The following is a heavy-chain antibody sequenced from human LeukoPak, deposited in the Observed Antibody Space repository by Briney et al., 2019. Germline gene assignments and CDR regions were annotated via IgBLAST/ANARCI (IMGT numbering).Heavy chain of an antibody. V-gene: IGHV3-7*01. CDR1: GFTFSSYS. CDR2: IKSDGSDR. Sequence: GGSLRLSCAASGFTFSSYSMTWVRQAPGKGLEWVANIKSDGSDRYYVDSVKGRFTISRDNAKDSLYLQMNSLRAEDTAVYYCARDLFDYWGQGTLVTVSS. CDR3: ARDLFDY. J-gene: IGHJ4*02.